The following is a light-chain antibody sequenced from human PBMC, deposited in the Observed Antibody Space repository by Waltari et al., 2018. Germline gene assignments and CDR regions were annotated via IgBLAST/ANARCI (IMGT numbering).Light chain of an antibody. CDR2: DAS. V-gene: IGKV1-5*01. CDR1: QSISGW. CDR3: QQYNSFFRT. J-gene: IGKJ1*01. Sequence: DIQMTQTPSTLSASVGDRVTITCRASQSISGWLAWYQQKPGKAPKRLVFDASRLESGGPSRFSGSGFGTEFSLTISGLQPDDFATYFCQQYNSFFRTFGQGTKVEIK.